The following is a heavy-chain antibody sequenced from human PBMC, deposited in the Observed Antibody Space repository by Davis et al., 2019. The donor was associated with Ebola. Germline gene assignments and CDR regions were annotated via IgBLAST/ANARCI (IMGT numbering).Heavy chain of an antibody. CDR3: ARGSWRYFDS. Sequence: GGSLRLSCAASGFTFSSYAMHWVRQAPGKGLEWVAVISYDGSNKYYADSVKGRFTISRDNSKNTLYLQMNSLRAEDTAVYYCARGSWRYFDSWGQGTLVTVSS. CDR2: ISYDGSNK. V-gene: IGHV3-30-3*01. J-gene: IGHJ4*02. CDR1: GFTFSSYA. D-gene: IGHD3-10*01.